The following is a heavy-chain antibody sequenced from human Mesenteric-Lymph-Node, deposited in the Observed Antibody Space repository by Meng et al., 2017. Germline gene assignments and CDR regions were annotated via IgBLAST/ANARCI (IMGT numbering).Heavy chain of an antibody. CDR3: ARQQQLVHWGAFDP. CDR2: ISATGGST. CDR1: GFTFSTYV. Sequence: VRLLGSGGVLVLPGGSLRLSCAASGFTFSTYVMNWVGQAPGKGLEWVSTISATGGSTYYADSVKGRFTVSRDNSKNTLYLQMNSLRAEDTAVYYCARQQQLVHWGAFDPWGQGTLVTVSS. D-gene: IGHD6-13*01. J-gene: IGHJ5*02. V-gene: IGHV3-23*01.